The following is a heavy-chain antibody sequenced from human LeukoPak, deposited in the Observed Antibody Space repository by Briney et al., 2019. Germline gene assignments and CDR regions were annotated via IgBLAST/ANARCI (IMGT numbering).Heavy chain of an antibody. CDR2: ISSSSSYI. D-gene: IGHD2-15*01. J-gene: IGHJ4*02. CDR1: GFTFRSYS. Sequence: PGRSLRLSCAASGFTFRSYSMNLVRQAPGKGLEWVSSISSSSSYIYYADSVKGRFTISRDNAKNSLYLQMNSLRAEDTAVYYCARGYCSGSSCRKLDYWGQGTLVTVSS. V-gene: IGHV3-21*01. CDR3: ARGYCSGSSCRKLDY.